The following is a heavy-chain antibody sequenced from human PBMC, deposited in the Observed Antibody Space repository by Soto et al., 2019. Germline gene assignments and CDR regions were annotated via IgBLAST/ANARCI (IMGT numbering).Heavy chain of an antibody. D-gene: IGHD1-1*01. J-gene: IGHJ6*02. CDR1: GFTFSSYE. CDR3: ARFLMATTPAASYYYYGMDV. V-gene: IGHV3-48*03. CDR2: ISSSGSTI. Sequence: EVQLVESGGGLVQPGGSLRLSCAASGFTFSSYEMNWVRQAPGKGLEWVSYISSSGSTIYYADSVKGRFTISRDNAKNSLYLQMNSRRAEDTAVYYCARFLMATTPAASYYYYGMDVWGQGTTVTVSS.